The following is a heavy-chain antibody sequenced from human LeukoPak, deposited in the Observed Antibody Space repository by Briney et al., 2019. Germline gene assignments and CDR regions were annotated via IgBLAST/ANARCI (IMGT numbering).Heavy chain of an antibody. CDR2: ISGDGGST. V-gene: IGHV3-43*02. D-gene: IGHD3-16*01. CDR3: ATVWGY. J-gene: IGHJ4*02. Sequence: GGSLRLSCAASGFTFDDYAMHWVRQAPGKGLEWVSLISGDGGSTYYADSVKGRFTISRDNSKNSLYLQLNSLRTEDTALYYCATVWGYWGQGTLVTVSS. CDR1: GFTFDDYA.